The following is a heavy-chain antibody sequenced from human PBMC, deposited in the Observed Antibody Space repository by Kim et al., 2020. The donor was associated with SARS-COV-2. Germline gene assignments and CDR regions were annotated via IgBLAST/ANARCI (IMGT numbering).Heavy chain of an antibody. CDR2: ISSSGSTI. Sequence: GGSLRLSCAASGFTFSSYEMNWVRQAPGKGLEWVSYISSSGSTIYYADSVKGRFTISRDNAKNSLYLQMNSLRAEDTAGYYWARTETASKLWFGELVDYWGQGTLVTVSS. CDR3: ARTETASKLWFGELVDY. CDR1: GFTFSSYE. J-gene: IGHJ4*02. V-gene: IGHV3-48*03. D-gene: IGHD3-10*01.